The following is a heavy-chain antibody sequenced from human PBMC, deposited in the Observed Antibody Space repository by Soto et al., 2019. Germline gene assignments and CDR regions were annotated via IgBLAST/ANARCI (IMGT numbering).Heavy chain of an antibody. V-gene: IGHV4-39*01. J-gene: IGHJ2*01. CDR3: ARRLDWYFDL. CDR1: GGSISSSSYY. CDR2: IYYSGST. Sequence: SQTLSLTCTVSGGSISSSSYYWGWIRQPPGKGLEWIGSIYYSGSTYYNPSLKSRVTISVDTSKNQFSLKLSSVTAADTAVYYCARRLDWYFDLWGRGTLVTVSS.